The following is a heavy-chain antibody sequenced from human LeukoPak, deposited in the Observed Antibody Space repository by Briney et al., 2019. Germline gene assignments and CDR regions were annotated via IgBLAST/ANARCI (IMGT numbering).Heavy chain of an antibody. CDR3: AREGIAVAVYLNY. Sequence: PGGSLRLSCAASGFTVSSNYMSWVRQAPGKGLEWVANIKQDGSEKYYVDSVEGRFTISRDNAKNSLYLQMNSLRAEDTAVYYCAREGIAVAVYLNYWGQGTLVTVSS. D-gene: IGHD6-19*01. CDR2: IKQDGSEK. J-gene: IGHJ4*02. V-gene: IGHV3-7*03. CDR1: GFTVSSNY.